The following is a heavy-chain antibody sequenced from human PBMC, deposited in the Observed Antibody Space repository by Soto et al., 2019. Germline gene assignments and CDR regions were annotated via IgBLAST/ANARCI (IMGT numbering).Heavy chain of an antibody. Sequence: QVQLVQTGAELKKPGSSVKVSCKASVGTFSNYAISWVRQAPGQGLEWLGGFIPVFGTTHYAQKFEGRVTITADDSTNTDMELRGLRSEDTALYYCARSIGSSSFYFDFWGQGTLITVSS. CDR1: VGTFSNYA. J-gene: IGHJ4*02. D-gene: IGHD6-6*01. CDR3: ARSIGSSSFYFDF. V-gene: IGHV1-69*01. CDR2: FIPVFGTT.